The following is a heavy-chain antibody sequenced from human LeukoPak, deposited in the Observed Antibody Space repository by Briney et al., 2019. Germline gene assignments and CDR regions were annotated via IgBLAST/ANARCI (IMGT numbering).Heavy chain of an antibody. CDR2: INAGNGNI. V-gene: IGHV1-3*01. Sequence: ASVKVSCKASGYTFTSYAMHWVRQAPGQRLEWMGWINAGNGNIRYSQKFQGRVTITRDTSASAAYMDLSSLRSEDTAVYYCARAPGPEYSSSSLSFDYWGQGTLVTVSS. CDR3: ARAPGPEYSSSSLSFDY. D-gene: IGHD6-6*01. CDR1: GYTFTSYA. J-gene: IGHJ4*02.